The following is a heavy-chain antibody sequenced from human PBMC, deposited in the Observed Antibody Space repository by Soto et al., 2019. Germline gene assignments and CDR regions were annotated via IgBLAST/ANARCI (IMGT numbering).Heavy chain of an antibody. J-gene: IGHJ4*02. D-gene: IGHD1-26*01. V-gene: IGHV4-59*08. CDR2: IYYSGST. CDR1: GGSISSYY. Sequence: QVQLQESGPGLVKPSETLSLTCTVSGGSISSYYWSWIRQPPGKGLEWIGYIYYSGSTNYNPSLKSRATISADTAKNQFSLKLSSVTPADTAVYYCARRYGSAIDYWGQGTLVTVSS. CDR3: ARRYGSAIDY.